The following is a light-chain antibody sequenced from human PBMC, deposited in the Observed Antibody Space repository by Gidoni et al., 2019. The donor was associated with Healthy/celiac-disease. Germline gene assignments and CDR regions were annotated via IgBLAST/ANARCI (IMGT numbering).Light chain of an antibody. CDR3: CSYAGSLVV. CDR1: SSDVGGYNY. V-gene: IGLV2-11*01. Sequence: QSALTQPRSVSGSPGQSVTISCTGTSSDVGGYNYVSWYQQHPGHAPKLMIYYVSKRPSGGPDRFSGSKSGNTASLTISGLQAEDEADYYFCSYAGSLVVFGGGTKLTVL. J-gene: IGLJ2*01. CDR2: YVS.